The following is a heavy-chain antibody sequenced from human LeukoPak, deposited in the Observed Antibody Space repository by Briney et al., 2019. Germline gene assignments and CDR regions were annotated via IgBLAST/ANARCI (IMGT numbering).Heavy chain of an antibody. CDR2: INPNSGGT. CDR1: GYTFTGYY. CDR3: ASYYIGSYSRNFDY. D-gene: IGHD1-26*01. V-gene: IGHV1-2*06. J-gene: IGHJ4*02. Sequence: ASVKVSCKASGYTFTGYYMHWVRQAPGQGLEWMGRINPNSGGTNYAQKFQGRVTMTRDTSISTAYMELSRLRSDDTAVYYCASYYIGSYSRNFDYCGQGTLVTVSS.